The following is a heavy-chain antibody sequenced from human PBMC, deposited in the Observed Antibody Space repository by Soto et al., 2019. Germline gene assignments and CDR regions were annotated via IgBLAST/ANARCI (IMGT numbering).Heavy chain of an antibody. Sequence: EVQLVESGGGLVQPGRSLRLSCAASGFTFDDYAMHWVRQAPGKGLEWVSGISWNSGSIGYADSVKGRFTISRDNAKNHLYLQMNSLRAEDTALYYCEKDQSGDTDYGMDVWGQGTTVTVSS. D-gene: IGHD5-18*01. CDR3: EKDQSGDTDYGMDV. CDR1: GFTFDDYA. J-gene: IGHJ6*02. CDR2: ISWNSGSI. V-gene: IGHV3-9*01.